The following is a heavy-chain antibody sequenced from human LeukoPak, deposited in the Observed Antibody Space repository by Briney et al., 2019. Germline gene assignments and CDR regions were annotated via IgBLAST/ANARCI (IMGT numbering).Heavy chain of an antibody. J-gene: IGHJ4*02. Sequence: TSGTLSLTCAVSGGSISSSNWWSWVRQPPGKGLEWIGEIYHSGSTNYNPSLKSRVTISVDKSKNQFSLKLSSVTAADTAVYYCARVSPHYYGSVSYYFDYWGQGTLVTVSS. V-gene: IGHV4-4*02. CDR1: GGSISSSNW. D-gene: IGHD3-10*01. CDR3: ARVSPHYYGSVSYYFDY. CDR2: IYHSGST.